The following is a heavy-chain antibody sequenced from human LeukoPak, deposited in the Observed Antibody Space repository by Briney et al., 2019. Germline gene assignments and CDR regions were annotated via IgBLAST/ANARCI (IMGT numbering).Heavy chain of an antibody. V-gene: IGHV3-23*01. CDR1: GFTFSSYA. CDR3: AKDGGYDSSGYFGYFDY. CDR2: ISGSGGST. J-gene: IGHJ4*02. D-gene: IGHD3-22*01. Sequence: GGSLRLSCVASGFTFSSYAMSWVRQAPGKGLEWVSAISGSGGSTYYADSVKGRFTISRDNSKNTLYLQMNSLRAEDTAVYYCAKDGGYDSSGYFGYFDYWGQGTLVTVSS.